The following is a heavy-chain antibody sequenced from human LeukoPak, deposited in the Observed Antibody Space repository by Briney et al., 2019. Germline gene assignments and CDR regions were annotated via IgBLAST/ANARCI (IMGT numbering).Heavy chain of an antibody. CDR1: GYTFSSYT. Sequence: SVKVSCKASGYTFSSYTLNWVRQAPGEGLEWMGGIIPIFGTANYAQKFQGRVTITADESTSTAYMELSSLRSEDTAVYYCARGSWFDPWGQGTLVTVSS. J-gene: IGHJ5*02. CDR2: IIPIFGTA. V-gene: IGHV1-69*13. CDR3: ARGSWFDP.